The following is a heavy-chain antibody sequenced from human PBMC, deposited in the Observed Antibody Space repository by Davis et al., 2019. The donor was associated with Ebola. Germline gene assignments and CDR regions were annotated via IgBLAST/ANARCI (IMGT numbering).Heavy chain of an antibody. Sequence: SETLSLTCAVYGGSFSGYYWSWIRQPPGKGLEWIGEINHSGSTNYNPSLKSRVTISVDTAKNQFFLKLTSVTAADTAVYYCARRFSSPFFDPWGQGTMVTVSS. V-gene: IGHV4-34*01. J-gene: IGHJ5*02. CDR1: GGSFSGYY. CDR3: ARRFSSPFFDP. CDR2: INHSGST. D-gene: IGHD6-13*01.